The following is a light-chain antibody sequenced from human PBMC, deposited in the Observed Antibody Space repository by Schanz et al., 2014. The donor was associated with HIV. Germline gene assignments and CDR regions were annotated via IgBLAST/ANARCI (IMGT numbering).Light chain of an antibody. J-gene: IGLJ2*01. V-gene: IGLV1-47*01. CDR1: SSKIGSNY. Sequence: QSVLTQPASASATPGQRVTISCSGFSSKIGSNYVYWYQHLPGTAPKLLIYRTNQRPSGVPDRFSGSKSGTSASLAISGLRSADEADYFCAAWDDSLSGPLFGGGTKLTVL. CDR3: AAWDDSLSGPL. CDR2: RTN.